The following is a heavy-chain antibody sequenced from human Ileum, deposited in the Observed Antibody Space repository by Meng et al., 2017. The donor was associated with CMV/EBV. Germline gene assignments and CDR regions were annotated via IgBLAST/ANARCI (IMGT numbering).Heavy chain of an antibody. D-gene: IGHD3-10*01. CDR2: ISPAGRTT. V-gene: IGHV3-48*04. Sequence: GGSLRLSCAASEFTFSSYGMNWVRQAPGKGLEWVSYISPAGRTTHYADSVKGRFTISRDNAKNSLNLQMNSLRAEDSAVYYCARARVGAYDFDYWGQGTLVT. CDR3: ARARVGAYDFDY. J-gene: IGHJ4*02. CDR1: EFTFSSYG.